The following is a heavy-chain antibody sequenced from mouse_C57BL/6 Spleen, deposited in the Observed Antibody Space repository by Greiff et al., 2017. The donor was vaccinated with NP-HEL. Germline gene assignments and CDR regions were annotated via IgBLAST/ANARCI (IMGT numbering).Heavy chain of an antibody. V-gene: IGHV1-54*01. Sequence: QVQLQQSGAELVSPGTSVKVSCKASGYAFTNYLIEWVKQRPGQGLEWIGVINPGSGGTNYNEKFKGKATLTADKSSSTAYMQLSSLTSEDSAVYFCARDYGSSWGYAMDYWGQGTSVTVSS. CDR1: GYAFTNYL. CDR3: ARDYGSSWGYAMDY. J-gene: IGHJ4*01. CDR2: INPGSGGT. D-gene: IGHD1-1*01.